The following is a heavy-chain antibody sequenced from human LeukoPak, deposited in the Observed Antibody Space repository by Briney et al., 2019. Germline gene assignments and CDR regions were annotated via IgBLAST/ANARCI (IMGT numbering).Heavy chain of an antibody. V-gene: IGHV5-51*01. CDR3: ARRAPGGYVWGSYRPYLDY. CDR2: IYPGDSDT. CDR1: GYSFTSYW. J-gene: IGHJ4*02. D-gene: IGHD3-16*02. Sequence: GESLKISCKGSGYSFTSYWIGWVRQMPGKGLEWMGIIYPGDSDTRYSPSFQGQVTISADKSISTAYLQWSSLKASDTAMYYCARRAPGGYVWGSYRPYLDYWGQGTLVTVSS.